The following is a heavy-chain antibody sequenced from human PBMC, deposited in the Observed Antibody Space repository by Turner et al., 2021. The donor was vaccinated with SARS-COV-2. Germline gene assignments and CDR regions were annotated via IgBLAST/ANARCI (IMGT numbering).Heavy chain of an antibody. J-gene: IGHJ4*01. D-gene: IGHD4-17*01. CDR3: VQDVWHDNGDLFDY. Sequence: DVQLLESGGGLVQPGGSLRLSCEVSGSTPGDYAMSWVRQSPGKGLEWVSRISSTGHITHYADSVKGRFTISRDSVLSLQMNSLRVEDTAIYYCVQDVWHDNGDLFDYWGHGTLVTVSS. V-gene: IGHV3-23*01. CDR1: GSTPGDYA. CDR2: ISSTGHIT.